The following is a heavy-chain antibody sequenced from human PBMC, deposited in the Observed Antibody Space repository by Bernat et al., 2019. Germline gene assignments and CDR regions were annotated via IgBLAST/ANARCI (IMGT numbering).Heavy chain of an antibody. V-gene: IGHV3-33*01. CDR2: IWYDGSNK. CDR1: GFTFSSYG. CDR3: ARGVAAADLYYYCGMDV. J-gene: IGHJ6*02. Sequence: QVQLVESGGGVVQPGRSLRLSCVASGFTFSSYGMHWVRQAPGKGLEWVAVIWYDGSNKYYADSVKGRFTISRDNSKNTLYLQMNSLRAEDTAVYYCARGVAAADLYYYCGMDVWGQGTTVTVSS. D-gene: IGHD6-13*01.